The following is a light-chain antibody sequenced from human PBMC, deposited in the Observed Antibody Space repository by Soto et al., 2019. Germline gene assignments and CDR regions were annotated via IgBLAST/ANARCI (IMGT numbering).Light chain of an antibody. CDR1: QSVSSY. V-gene: IGKV3-11*01. Sequence: EIVLTQSPATLSLSPGERATLSCRASQSVSSYLAWYQQKPGQAPRLLIYDASNRATGIPARFSGSGSGTDLTLTTSSLEPEDFAVYYGQQRSNWPPVTFGGGTKVEIK. CDR3: QQRSNWPPVT. J-gene: IGKJ4*01. CDR2: DAS.